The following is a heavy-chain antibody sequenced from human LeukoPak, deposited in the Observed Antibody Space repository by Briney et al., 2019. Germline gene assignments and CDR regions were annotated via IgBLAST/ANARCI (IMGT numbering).Heavy chain of an antibody. Sequence: QAGGSLRLSCAASGFTVSSNYMSWVRQAPGKGLEWVSVIYSGSSTYYADSVKGRFTISRDNSKNTLYLQMNSLRAEDTAVYYCARLVQLWSYYYDSSAPNWFDPWGQGTLVTVSS. CDR1: GFTVSSNY. CDR2: IYSGSST. J-gene: IGHJ5*02. D-gene: IGHD3-22*01. CDR3: ARLVQLWSYYYDSSAPNWFDP. V-gene: IGHV3-66*01.